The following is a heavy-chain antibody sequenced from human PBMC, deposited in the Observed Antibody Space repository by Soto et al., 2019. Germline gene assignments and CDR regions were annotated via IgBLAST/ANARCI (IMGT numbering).Heavy chain of an antibody. V-gene: IGHV4-31*03. CDR3: ARSLGTMVYFDY. CDR1: GGSISSGSYY. J-gene: IGHJ4*02. D-gene: IGHD3-10*01. Sequence: SETLSLTCTVSGGSISSGSYYWSWIRQHPGKGLEWIGYIYYSGSTYYNPSLKSRVTISRDKSKNQFSLKLSSVTAADTAVYYCARSLGTMVYFDYWGQGNLVTVSS. CDR2: IYYSGST.